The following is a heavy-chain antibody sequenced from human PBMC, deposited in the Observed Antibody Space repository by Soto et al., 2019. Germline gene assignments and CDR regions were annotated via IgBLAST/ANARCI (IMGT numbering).Heavy chain of an antibody. J-gene: IGHJ3*02. CDR1: GYTFTGXY. CDR2: INPNSGGT. CDR3: XXXXXXXXXTHAFDI. D-gene: IGHD2-15*01. V-gene: IGHV1-2*04. Sequence: QVQLVQSGAEVKKPGASVKVSCKASGYTFTGXYMXXVRXXXXXGXEWMGWINPNSGGTNYAQKFQGWVTXTRDTSISXXXXEXXXXXXXXXXXXXXXXXXXXXXXTHAFDIWGQGTMVTVSS.